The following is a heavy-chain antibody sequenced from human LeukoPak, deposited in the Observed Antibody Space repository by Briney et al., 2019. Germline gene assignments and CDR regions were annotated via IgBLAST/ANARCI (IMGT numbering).Heavy chain of an antibody. D-gene: IGHD2-15*01. Sequence: PSETLSLTCAVYGVSFSGYYWSWIRQPPGKGLEWIGEINHSGSTNYSPSLKSRVTISVDTSNNQFSLKLSSVTAADTAVYYCARHRCSGGSCYPMNWFDPWGQGTLVTVSS. CDR3: ARHRCSGGSCYPMNWFDP. CDR2: INHSGST. V-gene: IGHV4-34*01. J-gene: IGHJ5*02. CDR1: GVSFSGYY.